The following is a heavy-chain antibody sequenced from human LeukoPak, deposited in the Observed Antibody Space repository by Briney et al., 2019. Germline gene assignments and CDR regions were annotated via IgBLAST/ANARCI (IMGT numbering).Heavy chain of an antibody. J-gene: IGHJ3*02. CDR1: GFTFSSYA. CDR3: ARDTRGIAAAGTSRDDAFDI. CDR2: IKQDGSEK. D-gene: IGHD6-13*01. Sequence: GGSLRLSCAASGFTFSSYAMSWVRQAPGKGLEWVANIKQDGSEKYYVDSVKGRFTISRDNAKNSLYLQMNSLRAEDTAVYYCARDTRGIAAAGTSRDDAFDIWGQGTMVTVSS. V-gene: IGHV3-7*05.